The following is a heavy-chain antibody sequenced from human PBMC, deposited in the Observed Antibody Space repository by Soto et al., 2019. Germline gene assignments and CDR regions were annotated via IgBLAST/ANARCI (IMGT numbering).Heavy chain of an antibody. V-gene: IGHV3-15*01. CDR1: GFTFSNAW. D-gene: IGHD6-13*01. Sequence: GGSLRLSCAASGFTFSNAWMSWVRQAPGKGLEWVGRIKSKTDGGTTDYAAPVKGRFTISRYHSKNTLYLQMNSLKTKDTAVDYCPTEKGNSWDWYFDLWGRCALVTVSS. CDR3: PTEKGNSWDWYFDL. CDR2: IKSKTDGGTT. J-gene: IGHJ2*01.